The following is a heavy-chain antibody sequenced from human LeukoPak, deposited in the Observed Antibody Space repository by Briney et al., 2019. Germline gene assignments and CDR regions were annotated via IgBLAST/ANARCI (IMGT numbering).Heavy chain of an antibody. J-gene: IGHJ1*01. D-gene: IGHD2-2*01. CDR2: INHRGST. CDR3: ARGVGEYCSSTSCYGAEYFQH. Sequence: SETLSLTCAVYGGSFSGYYWSWIRQPPGKGLEWIGEINHRGSTNYNPSLKSRVTISVDTSKNQFSLKLSSVTAADTAVYYCARGVGEYCSSTSCYGAEYFQHWGQGTLVTVSS. CDR1: GGSFSGYY. V-gene: IGHV4-34*01.